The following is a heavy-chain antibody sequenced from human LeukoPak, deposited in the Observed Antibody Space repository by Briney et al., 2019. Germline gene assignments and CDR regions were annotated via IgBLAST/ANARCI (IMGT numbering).Heavy chain of an antibody. D-gene: IGHD5-18*01. CDR2: ISGSGGST. V-gene: IGHV3-23*01. J-gene: IGHJ6*03. CDR3: ARASPYSYGSMDV. CDR1: GFTFSSYV. Sequence: GGSLRLSCAVSGFTFSSYVMSWVRQAPGKGLEWVSAISGSGGSTYYADSVKGRFTISRDNAKNSLYLQMNSLRAEDTAVYYCARASPYSYGSMDVWGKGTTVTVSS.